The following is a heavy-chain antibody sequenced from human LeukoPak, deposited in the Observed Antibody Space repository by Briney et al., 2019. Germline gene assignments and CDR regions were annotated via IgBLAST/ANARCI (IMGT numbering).Heavy chain of an antibody. CDR2: IYTSGST. Sequence: SETLSLTCTVSGGSISSYYWSWIRQPAGKGLEWIGRIYTSGSTNYNPSLKSRVTMSVDTSKKQFSLKLSSVTAADTAVYYCARYSSSWYHYGMDVWGQGTTVTVSS. J-gene: IGHJ6*02. V-gene: IGHV4-4*07. D-gene: IGHD6-13*01. CDR3: ARYSSSWYHYGMDV. CDR1: GGSISSYY.